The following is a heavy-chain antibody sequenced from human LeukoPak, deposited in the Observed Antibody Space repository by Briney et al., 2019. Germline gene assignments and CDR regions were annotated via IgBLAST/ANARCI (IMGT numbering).Heavy chain of an antibody. CDR2: INPNSGGT. J-gene: IGHJ4*02. Sequence: ASVKVSCKASGYTFTGYYMHWVRQAPGQGLEWMGWINPNSGGTNFAQNFQGRVTMTRDASISTAYMELSRLRSDDTAVYYCARDQGGYYSSSWVFDYWGQGTLVTVSS. D-gene: IGHD6-13*01. CDR1: GYTFTGYY. V-gene: IGHV1-2*02. CDR3: ARDQGGYYSSSWVFDY.